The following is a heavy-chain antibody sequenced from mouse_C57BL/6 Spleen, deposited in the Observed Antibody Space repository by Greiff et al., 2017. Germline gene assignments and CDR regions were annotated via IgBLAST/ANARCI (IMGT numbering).Heavy chain of an antibody. Sequence: QVQLQQPGAELVKPGASVKLSCKASGYTFTSYWMHWVKQRPGQGLEWIGMIHPNSGSTNYNEKFKSKATLTVDKSSSTAYMQLSSLTSEDSAVYYCARGYYYGRGAFAYWGQGTLVTVSA. CDR3: ARGYYYGRGAFAY. J-gene: IGHJ3*01. CDR2: IHPNSGST. CDR1: GYTFTSYW. D-gene: IGHD1-1*01. V-gene: IGHV1-64*01.